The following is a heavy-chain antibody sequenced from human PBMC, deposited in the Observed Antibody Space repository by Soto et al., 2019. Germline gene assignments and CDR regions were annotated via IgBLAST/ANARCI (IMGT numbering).Heavy chain of an antibody. CDR2: IYYSGST. D-gene: IGHD6-6*01. CDR1: GGSISSGGYY. V-gene: IGHV4-31*03. J-gene: IGHJ6*02. CDR3: ARDAARDYYYYGMDV. Sequence: PSETLSLTCTVSGGSISSGGYYWSWIRQHPGKGLEWIGYIYYSGSTYCNPSLKSRVTISVDTSKNQFSLKLSSVTAADTAVYYCARDAARDYYYYGMDVWGQGTTVTVSS.